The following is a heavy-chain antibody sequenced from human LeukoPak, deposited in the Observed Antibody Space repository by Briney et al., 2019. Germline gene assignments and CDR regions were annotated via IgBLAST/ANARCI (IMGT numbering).Heavy chain of an antibody. D-gene: IGHD4-11*01. CDR1: GYTFTSYG. J-gene: IGHJ5*02. V-gene: IGHV1-18*01. CDR2: ISAYNGNT. Sequence: ASVKVSCKASGYTFTSYGISWVRQAPGQGLEWMGWISAYNGNTNYAQKLQGRVTMTTDTSTSTAYMELRSLRSDDTAVYYCARQDPTSPTDDARAWLDPWGQGTLVTVSS. CDR3: ARQDPTSPTDDARAWLDP.